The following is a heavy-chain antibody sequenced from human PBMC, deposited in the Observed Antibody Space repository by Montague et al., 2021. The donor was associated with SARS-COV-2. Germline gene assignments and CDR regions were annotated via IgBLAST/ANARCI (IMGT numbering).Heavy chain of an antibody. CDR3: ARHGCYETYDAFDI. CDR2: LYYTGGT. D-gene: IGHD2-2*01. CDR1: GGSISSSSYY. Sequence: SETLSLTCTVSGGSISSSSYYWGWIRQPPGKGLEWIGSLYYTGGTYYNPSLKSRVTLSVDTSKNQFSLKLSSVTAADTAVYYCARHGCYETYDAFDIWGQGTTVTVSS. J-gene: IGHJ3*02. V-gene: IGHV4-39*01.